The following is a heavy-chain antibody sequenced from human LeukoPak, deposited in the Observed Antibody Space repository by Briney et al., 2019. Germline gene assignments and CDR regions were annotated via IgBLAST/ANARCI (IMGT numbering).Heavy chain of an antibody. CDR3: ARDRERAAAWVSFDY. J-gene: IGHJ4*02. D-gene: IGHD6-13*01. Sequence: ASVKVSCKASGYTFTGYYMHWVRQAPGQGLEWMGWINPNSGGTNYAQKFQGRVTMTRDTSISTAYMELSRLRSDDTAVYYCARDRERAAAWVSFDYWGQGTLATVSS. CDR1: GYTFTGYY. CDR2: INPNSGGT. V-gene: IGHV1-2*02.